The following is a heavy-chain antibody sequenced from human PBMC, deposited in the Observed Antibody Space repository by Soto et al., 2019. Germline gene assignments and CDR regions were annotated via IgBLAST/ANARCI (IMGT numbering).Heavy chain of an antibody. D-gene: IGHD1-1*01. Sequence: EVQLVESGGGLVKPGGSLRLSCAASGFTFSSYSMNWVRQAPGKGLEWVSSISSSSSYIYYADSVKGRFTISRDNAKNSLYLQMNSLRAEDTAVYYCARRGERLTAGDYFDYWGQGTLVTVSS. J-gene: IGHJ4*02. CDR2: ISSSSSYI. CDR1: GFTFSSYS. CDR3: ARRGERLTAGDYFDY. V-gene: IGHV3-21*01.